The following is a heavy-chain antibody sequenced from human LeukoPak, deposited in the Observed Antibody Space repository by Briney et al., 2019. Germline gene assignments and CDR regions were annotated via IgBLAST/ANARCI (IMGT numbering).Heavy chain of an antibody. J-gene: IGHJ4*02. V-gene: IGHV3-30*04. Sequence: GGSLRLSCAASGFTFSSYAMHRVRQAPGKGLEWVAVISYDGSNKYYADSVKGRFTISRDNSKNTLYLQMDSLRAEDTAVYYCARDSSSSGTKDFDYWGQGTLVTVSS. D-gene: IGHD3-10*01. CDR1: GFTFSSYA. CDR3: ARDSSSSGTKDFDY. CDR2: ISYDGSNK.